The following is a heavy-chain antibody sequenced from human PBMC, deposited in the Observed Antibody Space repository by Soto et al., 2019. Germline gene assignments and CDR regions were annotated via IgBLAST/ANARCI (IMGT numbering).Heavy chain of an antibody. V-gene: IGHV3-74*03. J-gene: IGHJ4*02. CDR3: ARENWLPDF. Sequence: GGSLRLSCAASGFAFSKYWMHWVRQVPGKGLVWVSRTNPDGSVTEYADSVRGRFTISRDNAQNTLFLQLHNLRVEDTAMYHCARENWLPDFWGLGTLVTVSS. D-gene: IGHD5-12*01. CDR1: GFAFSKYW. CDR2: TNPDGSVT.